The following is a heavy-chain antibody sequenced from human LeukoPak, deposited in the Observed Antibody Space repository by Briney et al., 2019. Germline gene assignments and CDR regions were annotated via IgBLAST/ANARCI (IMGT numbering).Heavy chain of an antibody. CDR1: GYTFTSYY. CDR3: ARRAGGDYSAYYFDY. J-gene: IGHJ4*02. CDR2: INPSGGST. D-gene: IGHD4-17*01. V-gene: IGHV1-46*01. Sequence: RGASVKVSCKASGYTFTSYYMHWVRQAPGQGLEWMGIINPSGGSTSYAQKFQGRVTMTRDMSTSTVYMELSSLRSEDTAVYYCARRAGGDYSAYYFDYWGQGTLVTVSS.